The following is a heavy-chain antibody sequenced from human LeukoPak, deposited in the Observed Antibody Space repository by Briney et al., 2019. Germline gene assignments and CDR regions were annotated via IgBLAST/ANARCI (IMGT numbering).Heavy chain of an antibody. CDR3: ARGHGGSYQGTPYFDY. D-gene: IGHD1-26*01. V-gene: IGHV4-34*01. CDR2: INLSGST. Sequence: SETLSLTCAVYGGSFSGYYWSWIRQPPGKGLEWIGEINLSGSTNYNPSLKSRVTISVDTSKNQFSLKLSSVTAADTAVYYCARGHGGSYQGTPYFDYWGQGTLVTVSS. CDR1: GGSFSGYY. J-gene: IGHJ4*02.